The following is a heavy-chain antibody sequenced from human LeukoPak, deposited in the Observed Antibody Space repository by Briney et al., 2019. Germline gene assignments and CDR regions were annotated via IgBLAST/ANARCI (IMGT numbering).Heavy chain of an antibody. J-gene: IGHJ4*02. Sequence: ASVKDSCKASGYIFTSYGISWLRQAPGQGLEWMGWINAYNGNTNYAQKIQGRVTMTTDTSTSTAYMELRSLRSDDTAVYYCASPAVGYCSSTSCQKDLDYWGQGTLVTVSS. CDR3: ASPAVGYCSSTSCQKDLDY. CDR2: INAYNGNT. V-gene: IGHV1-18*01. CDR1: GYIFTSYG. D-gene: IGHD2-2*01.